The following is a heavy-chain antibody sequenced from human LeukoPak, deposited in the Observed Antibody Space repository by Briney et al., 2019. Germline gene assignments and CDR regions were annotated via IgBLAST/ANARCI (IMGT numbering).Heavy chain of an antibody. Sequence: PGGSLRLSCAASGFTFSSYAMSWVGKAQGKGLEWVSAISGSGGSTYYADSVKGRFTISRDNSKNTLYLQMNSLRAEDTAVYYCAKGHVLLWFGESLWGQGTLVTVSS. J-gene: IGHJ4*02. V-gene: IGHV3-23*01. D-gene: IGHD3-10*01. CDR1: GFTFSSYA. CDR3: AKGHVLLWFGESL. CDR2: ISGSGGST.